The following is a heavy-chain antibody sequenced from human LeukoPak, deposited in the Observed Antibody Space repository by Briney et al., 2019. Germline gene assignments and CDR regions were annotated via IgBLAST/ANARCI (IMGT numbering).Heavy chain of an antibody. CDR1: GYTFTSYD. CDR3: ARFPDGEQWLVHYYYGMDV. D-gene: IGHD6-19*01. V-gene: IGHV1-8*01. Sequence: GASVKVSCKASGYTFTSYDINWVRQATGQGLEWMGWMNPNSGNTGYAQKFQGRVTMTRNTSISTAYMELSSLRSEDTAVHYCARFPDGEQWLVHYYYGMDVWGQGTTVTVSS. CDR2: MNPNSGNT. J-gene: IGHJ6*02.